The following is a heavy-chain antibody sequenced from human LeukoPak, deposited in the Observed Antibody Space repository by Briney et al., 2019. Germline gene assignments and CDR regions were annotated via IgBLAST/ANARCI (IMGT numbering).Heavy chain of an antibody. CDR3: ARSFGLVPAALSFDY. CDR1: GYSFTSYW. CDR2: IYPGDSDT. V-gene: IGHV5-51*01. Sequence: GESLKNSCKGSGYSFTSYWIGWVRQMPGKGQEWVGIIYPGDSDTRYSPSFQGQVTISADKSISTAYLQWSSLKASDTAMYYCARSFGLVPAALSFDYWGQGTLVTVSS. D-gene: IGHD2-2*01. J-gene: IGHJ4*02.